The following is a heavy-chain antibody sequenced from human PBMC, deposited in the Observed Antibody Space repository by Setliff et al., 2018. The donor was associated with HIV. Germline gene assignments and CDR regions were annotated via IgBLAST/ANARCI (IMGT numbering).Heavy chain of an antibody. Sequence: SETLSLTCTVSGGSINSTSYYWGWIRQPPGNGLEWIGNIYHTGSTYYKPSLKSRVTISVDTSKNQFSLRLSSVAAGDTAVYYCARSIVPVASCYYYFEYWGQGTLVTVSS. CDR1: GGSINSTSYY. D-gene: IGHD3-3*01. CDR3: ARSIVPVASCYYYFEY. CDR2: IYHTGST. V-gene: IGHV4-39*01. J-gene: IGHJ4*02.